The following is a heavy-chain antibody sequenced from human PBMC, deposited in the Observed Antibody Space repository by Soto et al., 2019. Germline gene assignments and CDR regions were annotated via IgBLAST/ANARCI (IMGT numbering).Heavy chain of an antibody. Sequence: TLALTCAICGESVSSDSAAWNWIRRSKSSGLGWLGRTYYRSKWYNDYAVSVKSRIPINPDTSKNQFSLQLNSVTPEDTAVYYWARVGYCSGGSCYSTIYYYGMDVWGQGTTVTVSS. CDR1: GESVSSDSAA. J-gene: IGHJ6*02. CDR2: TYYRSKWYN. V-gene: IGHV6-1*01. D-gene: IGHD2-15*01. CDR3: ARVGYCSGGSCYSTIYYYGMDV.